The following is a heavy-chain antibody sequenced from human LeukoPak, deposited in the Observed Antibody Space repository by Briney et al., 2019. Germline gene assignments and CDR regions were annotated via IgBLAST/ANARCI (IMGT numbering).Heavy chain of an antibody. CDR3: AKIGLIVGDVVYF. V-gene: IGHV3-30*02. J-gene: IGHJ4*02. Sequence: GGSLRLSCAASGFTFSSYGLHWVRQAPGKGLEWVAFIRYDATGQYYADSVTGRFTISRDNSKSMLYLQMNSLRPEDTAMYYCAKIGLIVGDVVYFWGQGTLVTVSS. CDR1: GFTFSSYG. D-gene: IGHD1-26*01. CDR2: IRYDATGQ.